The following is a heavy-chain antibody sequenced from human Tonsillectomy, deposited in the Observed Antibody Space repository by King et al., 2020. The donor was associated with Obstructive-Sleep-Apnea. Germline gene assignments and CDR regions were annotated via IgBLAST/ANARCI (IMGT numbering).Heavy chain of an antibody. CDR1: GFTFDDYA. Sequence: VQLVESGGVVVQPGGSLRLSCAASGFTFDDYAMHWVRHAPGKGLEWVSLISWDGGSTYYADSVKGRFTISRDNSKNSLYLQMNSLRAEDSALYYCAKAPAAMNYHYYGMDVWGQGTTVTVSS. V-gene: IGHV3-43D*03. CDR2: ISWDGGST. CDR3: AKAPAAMNYHYYGMDV. J-gene: IGHJ6*02. D-gene: IGHD2-2*01.